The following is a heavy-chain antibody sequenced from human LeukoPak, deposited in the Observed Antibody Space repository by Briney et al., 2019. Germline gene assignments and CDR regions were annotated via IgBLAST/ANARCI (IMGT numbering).Heavy chain of an antibody. D-gene: IGHD1-26*01. CDR3: ARVGGGRRFDY. V-gene: IGHV4-59*01. J-gene: IGHJ4*02. CDR1: GGSISSYY. Sequence: PSETLSLTCTVSGGSISSYYWSWIRQPPGKGLEWIGYIYYSGSTNYNPSLKSRVTISVDTSKNQFSLKLSSVTAADTAVYYCARVGGGRRFDYWGQGTLVTVSS. CDR2: IYYSGST.